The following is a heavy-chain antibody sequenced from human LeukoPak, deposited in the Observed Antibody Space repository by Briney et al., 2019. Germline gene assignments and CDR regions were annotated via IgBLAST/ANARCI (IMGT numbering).Heavy chain of an antibody. Sequence: GGSLRLSCAASGFTFSNYWMHWVRQVPGRGPVWVSHISIDGSYTNYADSVKGRFTISRDNAKNTLYLEMNSLRAEDTAVYYCLFGSGSYYTAFHYWGQGTLVTVSS. V-gene: IGHV3-74*01. CDR3: LFGSGSYYTAFHY. CDR2: ISIDGSYT. CDR1: GFTFSNYW. D-gene: IGHD3-10*01. J-gene: IGHJ4*02.